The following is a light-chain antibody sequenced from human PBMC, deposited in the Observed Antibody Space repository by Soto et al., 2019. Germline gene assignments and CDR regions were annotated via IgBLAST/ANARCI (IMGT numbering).Light chain of an antibody. Sequence: SCRASQSVSSNLAWYQQKPGQAPRLLIYGASTRATCVPARFSGSGSGTEFTLTISSLQSEDFADYSCQQRSNRPTFGRGTRLEIK. CDR2: GAS. CDR1: QSVSSN. V-gene: IGKV3-15*01. CDR3: QQRSNRPT. J-gene: IGKJ5*01.